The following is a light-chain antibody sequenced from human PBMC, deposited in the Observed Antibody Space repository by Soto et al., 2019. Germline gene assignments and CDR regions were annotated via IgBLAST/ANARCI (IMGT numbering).Light chain of an antibody. J-gene: IGLJ1*01. CDR2: DVY. CDR3: NSYTSNNTYV. CDR1: TCYVGGYNY. V-gene: IGLV2-14*01. Sequence: SVLTRPASLAGSAGQSMSISCAGTTCYVGGYNYVCWXEQHPGKAQKLVIFDVYNRPSGVSNRFSGSKSGNAASLTISGLRAEDDAEYYCNSYTSNNTYVFGTGTKVTGL.